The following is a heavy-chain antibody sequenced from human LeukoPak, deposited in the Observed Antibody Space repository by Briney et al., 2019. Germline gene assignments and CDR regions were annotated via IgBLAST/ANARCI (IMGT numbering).Heavy chain of an antibody. CDR2: MNPNSGNT. CDR3: ARTGWGSDAFDI. J-gene: IGHJ3*02. CDR1: GYTFTSYD. D-gene: IGHD7-27*01. Sequence: ASVKVSCKASGYTFTSYDINWVRQATGQGLEWMGWMNPNSGNTGYAQKFQGRVTMTRNTSITTAYMELSSLRSEDTAVYYCARTGWGSDAFDIWGQGTMVTVSS. V-gene: IGHV1-8*01.